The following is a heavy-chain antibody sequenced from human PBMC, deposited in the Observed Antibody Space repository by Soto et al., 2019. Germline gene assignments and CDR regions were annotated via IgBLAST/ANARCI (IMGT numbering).Heavy chain of an antibody. CDR1: GYTFTTYA. CDR3: ARGSGLYYFDN. J-gene: IGHJ4*02. CDR2: INAGNGNT. D-gene: IGHD3-10*01. V-gene: IGHV1-3*01. Sequence: GASVKVSCKASGYTFTTYAMHWVRQAPGQRLEWMGWINAGNGNTKYSQKFQGRVTITRDTSASTAYMELSSLRSEDTAVYYCARGSGLYYFDNWGQGTLVTVSS.